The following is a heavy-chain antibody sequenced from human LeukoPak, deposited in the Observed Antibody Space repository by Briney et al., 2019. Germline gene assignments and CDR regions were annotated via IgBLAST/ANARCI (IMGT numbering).Heavy chain of an antibody. J-gene: IGHJ3*02. CDR3: ARESSESFDI. Sequence: GGSLRRSCAASGFTFTSHSMNWVRQAPGKGLEWVSSIGSRSTSIYYADSVKGRFTISRDNAKNSLYLQMNSLRAEDTAVYYCARESSESFDIWGQGTMVTVSS. D-gene: IGHD6-25*01. V-gene: IGHV3-21*01. CDR2: IGSRSTSI. CDR1: GFTFTSHS.